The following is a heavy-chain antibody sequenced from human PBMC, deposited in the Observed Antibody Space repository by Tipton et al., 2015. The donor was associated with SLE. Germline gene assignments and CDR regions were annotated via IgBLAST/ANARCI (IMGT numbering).Heavy chain of an antibody. J-gene: IGHJ6*03. CDR2: IYYSGST. CDR3: ARSASSNLHYMDV. Sequence: GSLRLSCTVSGGSISSYYWSWIRQPPGKGLEWIGYIYYSGSTNYNPSLKSRFTISVDTSKNHFSLKLSSVTAADTALYYCARSASSNLHYMDVWGKGTTVTISS. V-gene: IGHV4-59*08. D-gene: IGHD2-15*01. CDR1: GGSISSYY.